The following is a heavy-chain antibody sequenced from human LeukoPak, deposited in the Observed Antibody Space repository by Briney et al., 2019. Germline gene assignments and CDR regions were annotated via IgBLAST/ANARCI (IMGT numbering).Heavy chain of an antibody. CDR2: INPSGGST. J-gene: IGHJ4*02. Sequence: GASVKVSCKASGYTFTGYYMHWVRQAPGQGLEWMGIINPSGGSTSYAQKFQGRVTMTRDMSTSTVYMELSSLRSEDTAVYYCARDPGRLMSHYYDSSGYYYTPYYFDYWGQGTLVTVSS. D-gene: IGHD3-22*01. CDR1: GYTFTGYY. CDR3: ARDPGRLMSHYYDSSGYYYTPYYFDY. V-gene: IGHV1-46*01.